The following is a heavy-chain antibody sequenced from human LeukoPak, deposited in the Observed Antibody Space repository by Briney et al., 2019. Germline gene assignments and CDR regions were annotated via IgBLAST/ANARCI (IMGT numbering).Heavy chain of an antibody. CDR1: GFTFSSYA. D-gene: IGHD3-10*01. V-gene: IGHV3-23*01. CDR3: AKRPSSRSYSFDP. CDR2: ISGSGGST. Sequence: ARSLRLSCAASGFTFSSYAMSWVRQAPGKGLEWVSAISGSGGSTFYADSVKGRFTISRDNSKNTLYLQMNSLGPEDTAVYYCAKRPSSRSYSFDPWGQGTLVTVSS. J-gene: IGHJ5*02.